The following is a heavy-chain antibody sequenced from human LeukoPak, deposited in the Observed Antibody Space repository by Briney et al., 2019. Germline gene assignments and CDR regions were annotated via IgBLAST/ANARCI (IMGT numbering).Heavy chain of an antibody. D-gene: IGHD6-13*01. CDR2: FDPEDGET. Sequence: ASVKVSCKVSGYTLTELSMHWVRQAPGKGLGWMGGFDPEDGETIYAQKFQGRVTVTEDTSTDTAYMELSSLRSEDTAVYYCATVRIAAAGNPFDYWGQGTLVTVSS. J-gene: IGHJ4*02. CDR1: GYTLTELS. CDR3: ATVRIAAAGNPFDY. V-gene: IGHV1-24*01.